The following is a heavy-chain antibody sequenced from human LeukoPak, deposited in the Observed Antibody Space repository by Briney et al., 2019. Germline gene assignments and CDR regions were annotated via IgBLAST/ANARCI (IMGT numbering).Heavy chain of an antibody. CDR2: VIPILGIA. D-gene: IGHD1-7*01. Sequence: SVKVSCKASGGTFSSYAISWVRQAPGQGLEWMGRVIPILGIANYAQKFQGRVTITADKSTSTAYMELSSLRSEDTAVYYCARVSGTTPVDYWGQGTLVTVSS. J-gene: IGHJ4*02. V-gene: IGHV1-69*04. CDR3: ARVSGTTPVDY. CDR1: GGTFSSYA.